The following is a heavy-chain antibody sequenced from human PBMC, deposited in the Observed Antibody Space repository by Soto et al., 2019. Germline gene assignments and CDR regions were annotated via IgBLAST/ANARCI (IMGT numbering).Heavy chain of an antibody. Sequence: ASVKVSCKASGYTFTSYAMHWVRQAPGQRLEWMGWTNAGNGNTKYSQKFQGRVTITRDTSASTAYMELSSLRSEDTAVYYCARDWLLASSGYDYWGQGTLVTVSS. CDR2: TNAGNGNT. V-gene: IGHV1-3*01. D-gene: IGHD3-22*01. CDR1: GYTFTSYA. J-gene: IGHJ4*02. CDR3: ARDWLLASSGYDY.